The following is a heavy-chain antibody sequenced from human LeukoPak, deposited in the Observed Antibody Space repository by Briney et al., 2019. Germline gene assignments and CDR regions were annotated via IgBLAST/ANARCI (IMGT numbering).Heavy chain of an antibody. CDR1: GFTFSSYS. CDR2: ISSSSSTI. CDR3: ARHVVAVGFDY. J-gene: IGHJ4*02. Sequence: GGSLRLSCAASGFTFSSYSMNWVRQAPGKGLEWVSYISSSSSTIYYADSVKGRFTISRDNAKNSLCLQMNSLRAEDTAVYYCARHVVAVGFDYWGQGTLVTVSS. V-gene: IGHV3-48*04. D-gene: IGHD3-22*01.